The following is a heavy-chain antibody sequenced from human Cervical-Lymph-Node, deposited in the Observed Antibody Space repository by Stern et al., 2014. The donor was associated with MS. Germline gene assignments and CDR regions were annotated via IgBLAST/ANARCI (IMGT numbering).Heavy chain of an antibody. J-gene: IGHJ6*02. CDR3: ASAVTGLNYYFHALDV. Sequence: VQLVESGAEVKKPGASVKVSCKVSGYTLNDLSLPWVRQAPGEGLEWMGVSSPEDGETIFAQGLQGRVTVTEDTSTDTAYMELSSLRSEDTAVYYCASAVTGLNYYFHALDVWGQGTTVTVSS. V-gene: IGHV1-24*01. CDR1: GYTLNDLS. D-gene: IGHD6-19*01. CDR2: SSPEDGET.